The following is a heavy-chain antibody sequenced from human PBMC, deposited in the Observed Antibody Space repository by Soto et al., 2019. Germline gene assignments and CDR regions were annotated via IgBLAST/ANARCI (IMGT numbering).Heavy chain of an antibody. CDR3: TRDPVAGTYFDY. Sequence: QVQLVQYGAEVKKPGASVKVSCKASGYACTTYGISWVRQAPGQGLEWMGWINAYNGNTNYAQKLQGRVTMTTDTSTSTAYMELRSLRSDDTAVYYCTRDPVAGTYFDYWGQGTLVTVSS. V-gene: IGHV1-18*01. CDR2: INAYNGNT. D-gene: IGHD6-19*01. J-gene: IGHJ4*02. CDR1: GYACTTYG.